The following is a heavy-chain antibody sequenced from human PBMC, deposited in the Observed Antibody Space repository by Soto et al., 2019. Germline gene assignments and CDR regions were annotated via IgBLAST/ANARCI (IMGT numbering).Heavy chain of an antibody. CDR2: ISYDGSNK. D-gene: IGHD3-22*01. CDR1: GFTFSSYA. CDR3: ARDPYFYYYDSSGYP. V-gene: IGHV3-30-3*01. Sequence: GGSLRLCCAASGFTFSSYAMHWVRQAPGKGLEWVAVISYDGSNKYYADSVKGRFTISRDNSKNTLYLQMNSLRAEDTAVYYCARDPYFYYYDSSGYPWGQGTLVTVSS. J-gene: IGHJ5*02.